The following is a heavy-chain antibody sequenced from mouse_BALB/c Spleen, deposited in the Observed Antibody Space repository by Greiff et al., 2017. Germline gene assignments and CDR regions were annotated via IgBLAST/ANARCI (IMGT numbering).Heavy chain of an antibody. J-gene: IGHJ4*01. CDR3: APSTVVATDYAMDY. CDR1: GYSFTGYT. CDR2: INPYNGGT. Sequence: VQLKESGPELVKPGASMKISCKASGYSFTGYTMNWVKQSHGKNLEWIGLINPYNGGTSYNQKFKGKATLTVDKSSSTAYMELLSLTSEDSAVYYCAPSTVVATDYAMDYWGQGTSVTVSS. D-gene: IGHD1-1*01. V-gene: IGHV1-18*01.